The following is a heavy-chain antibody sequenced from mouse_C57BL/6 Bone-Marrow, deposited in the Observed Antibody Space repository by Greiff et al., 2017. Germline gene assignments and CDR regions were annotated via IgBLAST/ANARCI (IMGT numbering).Heavy chain of an antibody. Sequence: VQLKESGGGLVKPGGSLTLSCAASGFTFSDYGMHWVRQAPEKGLEWVAYISSGSSTIYYADTVKGRFTISRDNAKHTLFLQMTSLRSEDTAMYYCARPGYYGSSPFDYWGQGTTLTVSS. D-gene: IGHD1-1*01. J-gene: IGHJ2*01. CDR3: ARPGYYGSSPFDY. CDR1: GFTFSDYG. V-gene: IGHV5-17*01. CDR2: ISSGSSTI.